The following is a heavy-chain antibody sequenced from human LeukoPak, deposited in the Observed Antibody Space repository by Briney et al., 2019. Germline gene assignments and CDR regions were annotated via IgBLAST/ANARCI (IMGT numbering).Heavy chain of an antibody. J-gene: IGHJ1*01. Sequence: PAASVKVSCKASGDTFRIYSITWVRQAPGQGLEWMGRIIPVFGSANYAQNFQDRVTITARESTSAAYMELDSLRSEDTAVYFCARAFCRSTDCLIGEVWGQGTLVTVSS. CDR3: ARAFCRSTDCLIGEV. CDR1: GDTFRIYS. CDR2: IIPVFGSA. D-gene: IGHD2-2*01. V-gene: IGHV1-69*13.